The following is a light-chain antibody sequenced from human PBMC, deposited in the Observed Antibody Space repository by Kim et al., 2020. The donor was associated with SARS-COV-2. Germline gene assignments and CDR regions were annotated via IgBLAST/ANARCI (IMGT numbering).Light chain of an antibody. CDR1: SLKPSN. J-gene: IGLJ2*01. V-gene: IGLV3-19*01. CDR3: SSRDTTNSHVV. Sequence: GQTVKVTCQGDSLKPSNATWYQQKPGQAPVLVLYGKDNRPSGIPDRFSGSSSSNTGSLTITGAQAEDEADYYCSSRDTTNSHVVFGGGTQLTVL. CDR2: GKD.